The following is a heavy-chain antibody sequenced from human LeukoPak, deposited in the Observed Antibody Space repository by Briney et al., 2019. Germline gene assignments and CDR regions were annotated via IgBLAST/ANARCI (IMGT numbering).Heavy chain of an antibody. J-gene: IGHJ4*02. D-gene: IGHD3-10*01. CDR1: GFSLSTTGVA. V-gene: IGHV2-5*01. CDR3: ARDGSGRVPEMSAPDY. Sequence: GSGPTLVNPTQTLTLTCTFSGFSLSTTGVAVAWIRQPPGKALEWLAVTYWNNDKSYSPSLKNRLTITKDTSKNQVVLIMANMDPVDTATYYCARDGSGRVPEMSAPDYWGQGTLVTVSS. CDR2: TYWNNDK.